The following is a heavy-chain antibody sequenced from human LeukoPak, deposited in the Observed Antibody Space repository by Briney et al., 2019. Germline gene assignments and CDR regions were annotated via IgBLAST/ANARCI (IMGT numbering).Heavy chain of an antibody. CDR1: GGSFSGYY. Sequence: SETLSLTCAVYGGSFSGYYWSWIRQPAGKGLEWIGRIYSSGNTDYNLSLKSRVSMSVDTSKSQFSLKLSSVTAADTVMYYCARSISSYSYFDYWGQGTLVTVSS. CDR3: ARSISSYSYFDY. J-gene: IGHJ4*02. D-gene: IGHD6-13*01. CDR2: IYSSGNT. V-gene: IGHV4-59*10.